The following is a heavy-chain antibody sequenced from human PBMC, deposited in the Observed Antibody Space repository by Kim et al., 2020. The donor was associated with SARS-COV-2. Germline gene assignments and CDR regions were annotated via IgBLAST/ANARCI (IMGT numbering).Heavy chain of an antibody. CDR2: INHSGST. J-gene: IGHJ4*02. CDR1: GGSFSGYY. Sequence: SETLSLTCAVYGGSFSGYYWSWIRQPPGKGLEWIGEINHSGSTNYNPSLKSRVTISVDTSKNQFSLKLSSVTAADTAVYYCARAVVWAWFGELLSAFDYWGQGTLVTVSS. V-gene: IGHV4-34*01. D-gene: IGHD3-10*01. CDR3: ARAVVWAWFGELLSAFDY.